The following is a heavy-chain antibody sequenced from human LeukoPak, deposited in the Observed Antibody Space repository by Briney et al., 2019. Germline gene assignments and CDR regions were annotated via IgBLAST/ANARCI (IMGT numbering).Heavy chain of an antibody. CDR1: GFTVSRNH. V-gene: IGHV3-53*01. Sequence: GGSLRLSCAAFGFTVSRNHMTWVRQAPGKGLEWVSIIYSGGSTYYADSVRDRFTISRDSSQNTLYLQMNGLRVEDTAVYYCVTLPAGDYWGQGTLVTVSS. J-gene: IGHJ4*02. CDR2: IYSGGST. D-gene: IGHD2-15*01. CDR3: VTLPAGDY.